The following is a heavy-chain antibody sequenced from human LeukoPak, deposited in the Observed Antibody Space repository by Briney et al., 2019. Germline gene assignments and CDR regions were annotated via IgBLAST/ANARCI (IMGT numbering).Heavy chain of an antibody. J-gene: IGHJ4*01. Sequence: GGSLRLSCAASGFTFSSYAMSWVRQAPGKGLEWVSAISGSGGSTYYADSVKGRFTISRDNSKNTPYLQLDSLRAEDTAVYSCARGSYSFDSWGHGTLVTVSS. CDR3: ARGSYSFDS. D-gene: IGHD2-15*01. CDR1: GFTFSSYA. CDR2: ISGSGGST. V-gene: IGHV3-23*01.